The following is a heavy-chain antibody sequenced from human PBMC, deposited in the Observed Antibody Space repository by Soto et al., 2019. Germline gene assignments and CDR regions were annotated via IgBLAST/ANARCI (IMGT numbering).Heavy chain of an antibody. Sequence: GGSLRLSCAASGFTFSRYWMSWVRQAPGKGLEWVANIKGDGSEKYYVDSVKGRFTISRDNAKNSLYLQMNSLRAEDTAVYYCARDPPEWELLLDYWGQGTLVTVSS. CDR1: GFTFSRYW. CDR2: IKGDGSEK. J-gene: IGHJ4*02. V-gene: IGHV3-7*01. CDR3: ARDPPEWELLLDY. D-gene: IGHD1-26*01.